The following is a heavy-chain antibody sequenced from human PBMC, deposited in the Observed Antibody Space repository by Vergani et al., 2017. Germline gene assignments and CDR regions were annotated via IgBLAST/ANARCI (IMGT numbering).Heavy chain of an antibody. J-gene: IGHJ3*02. CDR2: ISWNSGAV. Sequence: EVDLVESGGGLAQPGGSLRLSCEASGITFWKFGMHWVRQGPGKGLEWVSGISWNSGAVDYADSVRGRFTISRDNAKNTLYLQMNSLRAEDTAVYYCAKARGAMVRGVSGAFDIWGQGTMVTVSS. CDR1: GITFWKFG. CDR3: AKARGAMVRGVSGAFDI. D-gene: IGHD3-10*01. V-gene: IGHV3-9*01.